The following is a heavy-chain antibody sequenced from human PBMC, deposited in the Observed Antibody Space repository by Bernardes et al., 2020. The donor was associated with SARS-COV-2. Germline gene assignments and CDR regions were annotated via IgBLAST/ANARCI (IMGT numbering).Heavy chain of an antibody. CDR3: ALPPTNYDRYAMDL. CDR2: INPNSGGT. CDR1: VYPFTGYY. V-gene: IGHV1-2*02. J-gene: IGHJ6*02. D-gene: IGHD3-22*01. Sequence: ASVKVSCQASVYPFTGYYIHWVRQAPGQALEWMGWINPNSGGTNYAQNFQGRVTMTRDTSIGTAYMELSGLRFDDTAVYYCALPPTNYDRYAMDLWGQGTTVTVSS.